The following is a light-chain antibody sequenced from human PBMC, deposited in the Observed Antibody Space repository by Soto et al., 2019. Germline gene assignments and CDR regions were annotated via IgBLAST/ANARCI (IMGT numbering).Light chain of an antibody. CDR1: SSNIGSNT. CDR3: AAWDDSLNGFYV. J-gene: IGLJ1*01. Sequence: QSFLTQPPSASGTPGQRVTSSCSGSSSNIGSNTVNWYQQLPGTAPKLLIYSNNQRPSGVPDRFSGSKSGTSASLAISGLQSEDEADYYCAAWDDSLNGFYVFGTGTKV. V-gene: IGLV1-44*01. CDR2: SNN.